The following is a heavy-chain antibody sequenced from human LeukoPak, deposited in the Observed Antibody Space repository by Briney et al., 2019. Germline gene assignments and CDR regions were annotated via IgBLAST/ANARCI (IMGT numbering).Heavy chain of an antibody. CDR2: IKKDGSHE. V-gene: IGHV3-7*03. D-gene: IGHD6-19*01. Sequence: GGSLRLSCAASGFTFSSYAMSWARQAPGKGLEWVANIKKDGSHEYYVDSVKGRFTISRDNAKNTLYLQMSSLRAEDTAVYYCAKETTVAGFYPYFDYWGQGTLVTVSS. J-gene: IGHJ4*02. CDR3: AKETTVAGFYPYFDY. CDR1: GFTFSSYA.